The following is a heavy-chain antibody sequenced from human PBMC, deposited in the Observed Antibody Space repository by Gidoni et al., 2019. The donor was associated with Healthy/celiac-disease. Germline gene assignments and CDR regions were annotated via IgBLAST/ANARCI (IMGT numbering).Heavy chain of an antibody. J-gene: IGHJ4*02. D-gene: IGHD1-26*01. V-gene: IGHV5-51*01. CDR2: IYPGDSDA. Sequence: EVQLVQSGAEVKKPGESLKISCKGSGYSFTSYWIGWVRQMPGKGLEWMGIIYPGDSDARYSPSFQGQVTISADKSISTAYLQWSSLKASDTAMYYCARHLYPYSGSYYSRFIFDYWGQGTLVTVSS. CDR1: GYSFTSYW. CDR3: ARHLYPYSGSYYSRFIFDY.